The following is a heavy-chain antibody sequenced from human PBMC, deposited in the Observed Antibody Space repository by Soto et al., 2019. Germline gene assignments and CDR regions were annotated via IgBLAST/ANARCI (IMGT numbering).Heavy chain of an antibody. Sequence: EVQLVESGGGLVQPGGSLRLSCAASGFTFSSYWMHWVRQAPGKGLAWVSRINSDGSSTSYADSVKGRFTISRDNAKNTLYLQMNSRRGEYTAVYYCARGYEYSWGSSALGHYWGQGTLVTVSS. V-gene: IGHV3-74*01. D-gene: IGHD3-16*01. CDR1: GFTFSSYW. CDR2: INSDGSST. J-gene: IGHJ4*02. CDR3: ARGYEYSWGSSALGHY.